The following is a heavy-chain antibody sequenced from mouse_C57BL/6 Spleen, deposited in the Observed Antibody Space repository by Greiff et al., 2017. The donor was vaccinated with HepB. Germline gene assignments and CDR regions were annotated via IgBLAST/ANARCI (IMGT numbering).Heavy chain of an antibody. CDR1: GYTFTSYG. J-gene: IGHJ2*01. V-gene: IGHV1-81*01. D-gene: IGHD2-3*01. Sequence: QVQLQQSGAELARPGASVKLSCKASGYTFTSYGISWVKQRTGQGLEWIGEIYPRSGNTYYNEKFKGKDILTADKASSTAYMELRSLTSEDSAVYFCARDDGYQYYFDYWGQGTTLTVSS. CDR2: IYPRSGNT. CDR3: ARDDGYQYYFDY.